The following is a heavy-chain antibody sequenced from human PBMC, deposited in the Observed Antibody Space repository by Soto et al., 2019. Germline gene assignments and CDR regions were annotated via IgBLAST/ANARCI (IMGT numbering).Heavy chain of an antibody. V-gene: IGHV1-2*04. CDR2: INPNSGGT. CDR3: ARDGEDCSSTSCYPPGVGSNGPYHYYYYGMDV. D-gene: IGHD2-2*01. Sequence: GASVKVSCKASGYTFTGYYMHWVRQAPGQGLEWMGWINPNSGGTNYAQKFQGWVTMTRDTSISTAYMELSRLRSDDTAVYYCARDGEDCSSTSCYPPGVGSNGPYHYYYYGMDVWGQGTTVTVSS. CDR1: GYTFTGYY. J-gene: IGHJ6*02.